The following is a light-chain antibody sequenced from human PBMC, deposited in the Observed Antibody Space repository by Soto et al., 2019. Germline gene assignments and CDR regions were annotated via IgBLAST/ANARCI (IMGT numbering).Light chain of an antibody. CDR3: QQYDNWPWT. CDR2: GAS. CDR1: QSISDT. J-gene: IGKJ1*01. Sequence: EIVMTQSPATLSVSPGGRATLSCRASQSISDTLAWYQQKPGQAPRLLIYGASTRATGFPARFSGSGSGADFTLTISSLQSEDFAVYYRQQYDNWPWTFGQGTKVEIK. V-gene: IGKV3-15*01.